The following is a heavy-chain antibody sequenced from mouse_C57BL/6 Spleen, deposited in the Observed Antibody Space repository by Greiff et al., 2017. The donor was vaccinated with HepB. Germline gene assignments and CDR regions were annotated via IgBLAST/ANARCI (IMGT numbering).Heavy chain of an antibody. D-gene: IGHD1-1*01. J-gene: IGHJ1*03. V-gene: IGHV1-43*01. Sequence: EVQLQQSGPELVKPGASVKISCKASGYSFTGYYMHWVKQSSEKSLEWIGEINPSTGGTSYNQKFKGKATLTVDKSSSTAYMQLKSLTSEDSAVYYCARSGGYYGSSHWYFDVWGTGTTVTVSS. CDR1: GYSFTGYY. CDR3: ARSGGYYGSSHWYFDV. CDR2: INPSTGGT.